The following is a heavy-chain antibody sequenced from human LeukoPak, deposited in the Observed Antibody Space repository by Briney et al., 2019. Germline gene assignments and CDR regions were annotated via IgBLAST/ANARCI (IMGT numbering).Heavy chain of an antibody. J-gene: IGHJ4*02. CDR2: ISGSGGGT. CDR1: GLTFSSIA. CDR3: AKDLGRYRNNFFDY. Sequence: GGSLRLSCAASGLTFSSIAMSWVRQAPDKGLEWVSTISGSGGGTYYADSVKGRFTISRDDSKNTLYLQMNSLRADDTAVYYCAKDLGRYRNNFFDYWGQGNLVTVSS. D-gene: IGHD1-26*01. V-gene: IGHV3-23*01.